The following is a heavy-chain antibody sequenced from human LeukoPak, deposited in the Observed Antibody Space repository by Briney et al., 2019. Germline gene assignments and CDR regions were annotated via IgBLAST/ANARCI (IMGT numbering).Heavy chain of an antibody. CDR3: ARIAAAGNRRLNY. J-gene: IGHJ4*02. V-gene: IGHV1-8*01. CDR1: GYTFTSCD. CDR2: MNPNSGNT. Sequence: ASVKVSCKASGYTFTSCDINWVRQATGQGLEWMGWMNPNSGNTGYAQKFQGRITMTRNTSISTAYMELSSLTFEDTAVYYCARIAAAGNRRLNYWGQGTLVTVSS. D-gene: IGHD6-13*01.